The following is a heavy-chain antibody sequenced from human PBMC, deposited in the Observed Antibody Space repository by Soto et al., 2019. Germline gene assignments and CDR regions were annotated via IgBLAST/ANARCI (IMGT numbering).Heavy chain of an antibody. V-gene: IGHV3-33*01. J-gene: IGHJ4*02. CDR1: GFMFRSYA. CDR3: ARVASSSSWHIPHFDQ. CDR2: IWYDGSTK. Sequence: GGTLRLSCAASGFMFRSYAMHWVRQAPGKGLEWVAGIWYDGSTKYYGDSVKGRYSISRDNSKNMLDLQMNSLRAEDTAVYYCARVASSSSWHIPHFDQWGQGTLVTVSS. D-gene: IGHD6-13*01.